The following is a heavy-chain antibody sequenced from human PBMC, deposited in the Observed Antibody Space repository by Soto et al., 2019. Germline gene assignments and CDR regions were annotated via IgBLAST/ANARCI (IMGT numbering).Heavy chain of an antibody. CDR1: GYTFTGHY. CDR2: INPNSGGT. V-gene: IGHV1-2*02. D-gene: IGHD2-21*02. CDR3: ARGPLVFVVVTANPLFDY. Sequence: DSVKVSCKASGYTFTGHYVHWVRQAPGQGLEWMGWINPNSGGTNYAQKFQGRVTMTRDTSINTAYMELSRLRSDDTALYYCARGPLVFVVVTANPLFDYSGQGTLVSVSS. J-gene: IGHJ4*02.